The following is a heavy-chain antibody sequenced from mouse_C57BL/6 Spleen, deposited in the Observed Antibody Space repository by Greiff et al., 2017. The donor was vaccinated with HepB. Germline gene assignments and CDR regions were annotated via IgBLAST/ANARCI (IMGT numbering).Heavy chain of an antibody. V-gene: IGHV5-17*01. D-gene: IGHD1-1*01. CDR2: ISSGSSTI. J-gene: IGHJ4*01. CDR1: GFTFSDYG. Sequence: EVMLVDSGGGLVKPGGSLKLSCAASGFTFSDYGMHWVRQAPEKGLEWVAYISSGSSTIYYADTVKGRFTISRDNAKNTLFLQMTSLRSEDTAMYYCAREDYGSPLDYWGQGTSVTVSS. CDR3: AREDYGSPLDY.